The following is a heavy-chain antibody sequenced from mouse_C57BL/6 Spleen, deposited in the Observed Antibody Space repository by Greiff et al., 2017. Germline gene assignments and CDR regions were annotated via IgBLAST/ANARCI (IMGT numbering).Heavy chain of an antibody. CDR2: IDPSDSET. V-gene: IGHV1-52*01. D-gene: IGHD4-1*01. J-gene: IGHJ1*03. CDR1: GYTFTSYW. CDR3: AGTGTSDGYFDV. Sequence: QVQLQQPGAELVRPGSSVKLSCKASGYTFTSYWMHWVKQRPIQGLEWIGNIDPSDSETHYNQKFKDKATLTVDKSSSTAYMQLSSLTSEDSAVYYCAGTGTSDGYFDVWGTGTTVTVSS.